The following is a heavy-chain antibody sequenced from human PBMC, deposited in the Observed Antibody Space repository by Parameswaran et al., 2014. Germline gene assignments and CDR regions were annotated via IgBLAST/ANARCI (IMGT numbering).Heavy chain of an antibody. Sequence: SQTLSLTCAISGDSVSSNSAAWNWIRQSPSRGLEWLGRTYYRSKWYNDYAVSVKSRITINPDTSKNQFSLQLNSVTPEDTAVYYCARDQLDYYDSSGYHPFDYWGQGTLVTVSS. D-gene: IGHD3-22*01. V-gene: IGHV6-1*01. CDR1: GDSVSSNSAA. CDR3: ARDQLDYYDSSGYHPFDY. J-gene: IGHJ4*02. CDR2: TYYRSKWYN.